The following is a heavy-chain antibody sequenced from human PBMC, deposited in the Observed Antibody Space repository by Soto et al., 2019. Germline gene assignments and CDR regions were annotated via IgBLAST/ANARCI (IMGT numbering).Heavy chain of an antibody. V-gene: IGHV4-30-2*01. CDR2: IYHSGST. CDR3: ARGMTTVTTLDY. Sequence: QLQLQESGSGLVKPSQTLSLTCAVSGGSISSGGYSWSWIRQPPGKGLEWIGYIYHSGSTYYNPSPKGRVTISVDRAENQFSLKLSSVTAADTAVYYCARGMTTVTTLDYWGQGTLVTVSS. D-gene: IGHD4-4*01. CDR1: GGSISSGGYS. J-gene: IGHJ4*02.